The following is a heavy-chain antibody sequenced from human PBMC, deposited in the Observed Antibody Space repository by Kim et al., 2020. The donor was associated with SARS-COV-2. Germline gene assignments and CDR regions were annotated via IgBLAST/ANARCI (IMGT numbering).Heavy chain of an antibody. CDR2: ISAYNGNT. D-gene: IGHD5-18*01. J-gene: IGHJ4*02. CDR1: GYTFTSYG. CDR3: ARGGEGVDTAMVPGY. Sequence: ASVKVSCKASGYTFTSYGISWVRQAPGQGLEWMGWISAYNGNTNYAQKLQGRVTMTTDTSTSTAYMELRSLRSDDTAVYYCARGGEGVDTAMVPGYWGQGTLVTVSS. V-gene: IGHV1-18*01.